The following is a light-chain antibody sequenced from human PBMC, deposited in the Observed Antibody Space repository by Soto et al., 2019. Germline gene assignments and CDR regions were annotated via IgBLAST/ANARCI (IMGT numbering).Light chain of an antibody. CDR2: KAS. Sequence: DIQMTQSPSTLSASVGDRVTITCRASQSISSWLAWYQQKPGKAPKLLIYKASSLESGVPSRFSGSGSGTEFTLTISSLQPDDFATYYCQQYSSFWTFGQGTEV. J-gene: IGKJ1*01. CDR3: QQYSSFWT. CDR1: QSISSW. V-gene: IGKV1-5*03.